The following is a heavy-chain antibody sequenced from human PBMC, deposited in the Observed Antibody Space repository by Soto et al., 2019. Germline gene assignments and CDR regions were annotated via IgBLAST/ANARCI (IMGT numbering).Heavy chain of an antibody. V-gene: IGHV3-30*18. CDR1: GFTFSSYG. J-gene: IGHJ5*02. Sequence: QVQLVESGGGVVQPGRSLRLSCAASGFTFSSYGMYWVRQAPGKGLEWVAVISYDGSNKYYADSVKGRFTISRDNSKNTLYLQMNSLRAEDTAVYYCAKARTMVRGGSVFDPWGQGTLVTVSS. CDR2: ISYDGSNK. CDR3: AKARTMVRGGSVFDP. D-gene: IGHD3-10*01.